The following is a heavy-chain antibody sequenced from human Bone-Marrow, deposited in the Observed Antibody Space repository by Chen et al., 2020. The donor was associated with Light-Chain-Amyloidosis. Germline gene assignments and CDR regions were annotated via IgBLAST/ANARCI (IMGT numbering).Heavy chain of an antibody. J-gene: IGHJ4*02. V-gene: IGHV3-74*01. CDR3: SREFTGYDDY. Sequence: DVQLLESGGGLVQPGGSLRLSSAASGFTFRTSWMHWVRQAPGKGLVWVSRINPDGTRVDYADSVRGRFTISRDDAKSTVYLQMNSLRAEDTAVYYCSREFTGYDDYWGQGTLVTVSS. CDR2: INPDGTRV. CDR1: GFTFRTSW. D-gene: IGHD5-12*01.